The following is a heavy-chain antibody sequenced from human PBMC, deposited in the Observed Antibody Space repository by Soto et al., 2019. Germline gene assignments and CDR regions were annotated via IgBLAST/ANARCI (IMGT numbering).Heavy chain of an antibody. Sequence: PGGSLRLSCAASGFTFSTYGMQWVRQVPGKGLEWVAVISYDGYLKYYVDAVKGRFTVARDNSKNTLFLEMNSLRVEDTAVYFCAKDFKVSGSHYGTLNYYYGMDVWGQGTTVTVSS. CDR1: GFTFSTYG. V-gene: IGHV3-30*18. CDR3: AKDFKVSGSHYGTLNYYYGMDV. J-gene: IGHJ6*02. D-gene: IGHD3-10*01. CDR2: ISYDGYLK.